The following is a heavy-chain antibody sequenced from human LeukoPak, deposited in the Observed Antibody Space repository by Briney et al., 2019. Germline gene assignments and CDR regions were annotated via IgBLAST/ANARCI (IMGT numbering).Heavy chain of an antibody. CDR3: ARDLGNTGWYTFDY. CDR1: GDSVSSINGA. J-gene: IGHJ4*02. D-gene: IGHD6-19*01. V-gene: IGHV6-1*01. CDR2: TYYRSKWYD. Sequence: SQTLSLTCAISGDSVSSINGAWNWIRQSPSRGLEWLGRTYYRSKWYDEYAESMRGRITISPDTSMNQYSLHVLSVTPEDTAVYYCARDLGNTGWYTFDYWGQGILVTVSP.